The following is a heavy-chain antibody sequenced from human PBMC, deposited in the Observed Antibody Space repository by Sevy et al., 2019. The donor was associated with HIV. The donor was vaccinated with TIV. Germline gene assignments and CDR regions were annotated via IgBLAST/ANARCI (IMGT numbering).Heavy chain of an antibody. J-gene: IGHJ3*02. CDR2: INSDGSNT. D-gene: IGHD2-2*01. CDR1: GFTFSTYW. CDR3: ARVENLGYCSSTSCSYAFDI. Sequence: GGSLRLSCAASGFTFSTYWMHWVRQAPGKGLVWVSRINSDGSNTNYADSVKGRFTISRDNAKNTLYLQMNSLRAEDTAVYSCARVENLGYCSSTSCSYAFDIWGQGTMVTVSS. V-gene: IGHV3-74*01.